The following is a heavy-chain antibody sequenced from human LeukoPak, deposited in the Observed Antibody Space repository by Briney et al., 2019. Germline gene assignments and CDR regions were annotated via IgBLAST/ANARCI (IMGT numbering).Heavy chain of an antibody. D-gene: IGHD2-2*03. CDR1: GYTFTSYG. Sequence: ASVKVSRKASGYTFTSYGISWVRQAPGQGLEWMGWISAYNGNTNYAQKPQGRGTMTTDTSTSTAYMELRSLRSDDTAVYYCARVDIVVVPAAKGPYYYYGMDVWGQGTTVTVSS. V-gene: IGHV1-18*01. J-gene: IGHJ6*02. CDR3: ARVDIVVVPAAKGPYYYYGMDV. CDR2: ISAYNGNT.